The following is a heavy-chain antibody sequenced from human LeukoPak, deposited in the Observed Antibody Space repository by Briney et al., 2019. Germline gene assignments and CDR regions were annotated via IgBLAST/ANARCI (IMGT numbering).Heavy chain of an antibody. D-gene: IGHD6-19*01. CDR3: ARERGFIAVAGAFDY. V-gene: IGHV1-69*05. CDR1: GGTFSSYS. CDR2: IIPIFGTA. J-gene: IGHJ4*02. Sequence: SVKVSCKASGGTFSSYSISWVRQAPGQGLEWMGRIIPIFGTANYAQKFQGGVTITTDESTSTAYMELSSLRSEDTAVYYCARERGFIAVAGAFDYWGQGTLVTVSS.